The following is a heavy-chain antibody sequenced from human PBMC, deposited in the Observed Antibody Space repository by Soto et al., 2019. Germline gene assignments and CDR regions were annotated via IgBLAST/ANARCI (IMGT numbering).Heavy chain of an antibody. V-gene: IGHV1-69*13. CDR1: GGTFSSYA. Sequence: SVKVSCKASGGTFSSYAISWVRQAPGQGLEWMGGIIPIFGTANYAQKFQGRVTITADESTSTAYMELSSLRSEDTAVYYCASTVRNKQLVLWFDPWGQGTLVTISS. D-gene: IGHD6-6*01. J-gene: IGHJ5*02. CDR3: ASTVRNKQLVLWFDP. CDR2: IIPIFGTA.